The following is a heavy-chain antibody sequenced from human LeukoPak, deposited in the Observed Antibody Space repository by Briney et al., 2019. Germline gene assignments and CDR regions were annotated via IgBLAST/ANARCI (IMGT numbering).Heavy chain of an antibody. CDR1: GFTFSSYS. Sequence: GGSLRLSCAASGFTFSSYSMNWVRQAPGKGLEWVSYISSSSSTIYYADSVKGRFTISRDNAKNSLYLQMNSLRAEDTAVYYCARGYGSGDIRVGGYYYYYYKDVGGKGTTVTVSS. CDR3: ARGYGSGDIRVGGYYYYYYKDV. V-gene: IGHV3-48*01. CDR2: ISSSSSTI. D-gene: IGHD3-10*01. J-gene: IGHJ6*03.